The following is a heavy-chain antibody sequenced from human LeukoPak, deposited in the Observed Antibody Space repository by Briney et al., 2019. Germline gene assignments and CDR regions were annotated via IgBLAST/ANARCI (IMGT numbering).Heavy chain of an antibody. CDR1: GFTFSSYG. V-gene: IGHV3-33*01. D-gene: IGHD1-26*01. Sequence: GRSLRLSCVASGFTFSSYGMHWVRQAPGKGLEWVAVIWYDGSNKNCADSVKGRFTISRDNAKNSLYLQMNSLRAEDTAVYYCARGREILGYWGQGTLVTVSS. CDR3: ARGREILGY. CDR2: IWYDGSNK. J-gene: IGHJ4*02.